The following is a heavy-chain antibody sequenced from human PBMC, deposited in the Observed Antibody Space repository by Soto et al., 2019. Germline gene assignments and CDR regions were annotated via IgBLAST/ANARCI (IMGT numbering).Heavy chain of an antibody. CDR3: AKDTVRIAAAGATDY. D-gene: IGHD6-13*01. V-gene: IGHV3-30*18. Sequence: GGSLRLSCAASGFTFSSYGMHWVRQAPGKGLEWVAVISYDGSNKYYADSVKGRFTNSRDNSKNTLYLQMNSLRAEDTAGYYCAKDTVRIAAAGATDYWGQGTLVTVSS. J-gene: IGHJ4*02. CDR1: GFTFSSYG. CDR2: ISYDGSNK.